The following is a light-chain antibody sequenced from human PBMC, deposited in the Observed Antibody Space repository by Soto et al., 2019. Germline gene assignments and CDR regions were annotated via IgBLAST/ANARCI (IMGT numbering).Light chain of an antibody. J-gene: IGLJ1*01. CDR3: SSFTSSSTSV. CDR2: DVT. V-gene: IGLV2-14*01. Sequence: QSALTQPASVSGSPGQSITISCTGTSSDVGAYTYVSWYQQHPGKAPKLMIFDVTNRPSGVSNRFSGSKSGNTASLTISGLQAEDEADYYCSSFTSSSTSVFGTGTKVTVL. CDR1: SSDVGAYTY.